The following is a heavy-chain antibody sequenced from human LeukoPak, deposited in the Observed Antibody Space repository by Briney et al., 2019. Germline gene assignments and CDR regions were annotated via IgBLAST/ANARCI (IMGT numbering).Heavy chain of an antibody. CDR1: GHSFTSYW. J-gene: IGHJ6*02. Sequence: GESLKISCKGSGHSFTSYWIGWVRQMPGKGLEWMGIIYPGDSDTRYSPSFQGQVTISADKSISTAYLQWSSLKASDTAMYYCASSGTALPRGDYYGMDVWGQGTTVTVSS. D-gene: IGHD3-10*01. CDR3: ASSGTALPRGDYYGMDV. V-gene: IGHV5-51*01. CDR2: IYPGDSDT.